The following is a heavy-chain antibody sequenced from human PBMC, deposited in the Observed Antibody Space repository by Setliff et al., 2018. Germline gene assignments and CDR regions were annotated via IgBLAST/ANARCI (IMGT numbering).Heavy chain of an antibody. Sequence: ETLSLTCSVYGESFSNNYWSWVRQAPGKGLEWIALLYGGGNTFYADSVKGRFTISGDSSKNAVYLQMNSLRADDTAVYYCRQWFGELSRDYWGPGTLVTVSS. CDR2: LYGGGNT. J-gene: IGHJ4*02. V-gene: IGHV3-53*01. CDR1: GESFSNNY. CDR3: RQWFGELSRDY. D-gene: IGHD3-10*01.